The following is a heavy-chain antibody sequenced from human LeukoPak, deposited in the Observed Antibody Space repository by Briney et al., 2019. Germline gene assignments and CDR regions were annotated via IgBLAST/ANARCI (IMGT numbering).Heavy chain of an antibody. J-gene: IGHJ6*02. CDR2: ISGSGART. Sequence: PGGSLRLSCAASGFTFSSYAMSWVRQAPGKGLEWDSVISGSGARTNYADSVKGRFAISRDNSKNTLYLQMNSLRAEDTAVYYCAKPRGYSSDGMDVWGPGTTVTVSS. CDR1: GFTFSSYA. D-gene: IGHD5-18*01. V-gene: IGHV3-23*01. CDR3: AKPRGYSSDGMDV.